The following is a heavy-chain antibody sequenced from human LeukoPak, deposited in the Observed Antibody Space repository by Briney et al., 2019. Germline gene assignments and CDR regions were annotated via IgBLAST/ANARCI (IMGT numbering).Heavy chain of an antibody. J-gene: IGHJ4*02. Sequence: GGSLRLSCAASGFIFSDYWMNWVRQAPGKGLEWVANIEQDGSEEYYVDSVKGRFTISRDNAKNSLYLQMNSMRAEDTAVYYCARGEVDSNVDYWGQGTLVTVSS. CDR1: GFIFSDYW. D-gene: IGHD4-11*01. CDR3: ARGEVDSNVDY. CDR2: IEQDGSEE. V-gene: IGHV3-7*05.